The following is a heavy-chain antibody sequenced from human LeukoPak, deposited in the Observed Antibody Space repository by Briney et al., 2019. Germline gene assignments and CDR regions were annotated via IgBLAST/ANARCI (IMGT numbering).Heavy chain of an antibody. V-gene: IGHV3-21*01. J-gene: IGHJ6*02. D-gene: IGHD3-22*01. CDR2: ISSSSSYI. CDR1: GFTFSSYS. CDR3: ARVSDSSGYVYYYGMDV. Sequence: GGSLRLSCAASGFTFSSYSMNWVRQAPGKGLEWVSSISSSSSYIYYADSVKGRFTISRDNAKNSLYLQMNSLRAEDTAVYYCARVSDSSGYVYYYGMDVWGQGTTDTVSS.